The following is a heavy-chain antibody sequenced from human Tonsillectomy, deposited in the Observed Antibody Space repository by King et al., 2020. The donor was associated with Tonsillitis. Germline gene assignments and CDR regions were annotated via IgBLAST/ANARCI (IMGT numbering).Heavy chain of an antibody. Sequence: VQLVESGRGVVQPGRSLRLSCAASGFIFSSYGMHWVRQAPGKGLEWVAVISYDGSNEYYADSVRGRFTISRDNSKNRLYLQMNSLRAEDTAGYYCANAPPPAGDYERWVVGSFDYWGQGPLFTVSS. CDR1: GFIFSSYG. D-gene: IGHD4-17*01. V-gene: IGHV3-30*18. CDR3: ANAPPPAGDYERWVVGSFDY. J-gene: IGHJ4*02. CDR2: ISYDGSNE.